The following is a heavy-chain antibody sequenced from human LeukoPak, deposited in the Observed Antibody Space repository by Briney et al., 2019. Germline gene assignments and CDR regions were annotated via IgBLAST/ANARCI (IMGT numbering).Heavy chain of an antibody. CDR2: IYYSGST. D-gene: IGHD4-17*01. V-gene: IGHV4-39*01. CDR3: ARQEHDYGDYVLIDY. CDR1: GGSISSSSYY. J-gene: IGHJ4*02. Sequence: SETLSLTCTVSGGSISSSSYYWGWIRQPPGKGLEWIGSIYYSGSTYYNPSLKSRVTISVDTSKNQFSLKLSSVTAADTAVYYCARQEHDYGDYVLIDYWGQGTLVTVSS.